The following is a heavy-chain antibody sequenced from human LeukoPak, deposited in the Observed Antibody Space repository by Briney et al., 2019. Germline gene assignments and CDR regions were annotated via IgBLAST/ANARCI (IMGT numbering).Heavy chain of an antibody. V-gene: IGHV1-18*01. CDR1: GYTFTSYG. CDR2: ISADNANT. J-gene: IGHJ5*02. D-gene: IGHD2-21*02. CDR3: ARDLCGRGGDCPTPNWFDP. Sequence: ASVKLSCKASGYTFTSYGISWVRQAPGQGLECMGWISADNANTNYAQKLQGRVTITTDTSTSTAYMELRSLRSDDTAVYYCARDLCGRGGDCPTPNWFDPWGQGTLVTVSS.